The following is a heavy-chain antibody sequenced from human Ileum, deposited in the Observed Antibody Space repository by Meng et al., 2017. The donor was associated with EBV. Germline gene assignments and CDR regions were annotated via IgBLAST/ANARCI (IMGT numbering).Heavy chain of an antibody. V-gene: IGHV4-4*02. CDR3: ASSDYYRSDY. D-gene: IGHD3-22*01. CDR1: GGSISRSDW. Sequence: QGQLQGPGPGLVKPSETLSLTCAVPGGSISRSDWWSWVRQPPGKGLEWIGEASHSGSTNYSPSLKSRVTISLDKSKNQLSLKLNSVTAADTAVYYCASSDYYRSDYWGQGTLVTVSS. J-gene: IGHJ4*02. CDR2: ASHSGST.